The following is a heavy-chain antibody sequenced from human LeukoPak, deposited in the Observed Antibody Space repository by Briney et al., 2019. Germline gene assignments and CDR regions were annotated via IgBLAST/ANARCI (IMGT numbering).Heavy chain of an antibody. D-gene: IGHD6-19*01. CDR2: IIPIFGTA. CDR1: GYTFTSYG. Sequence: GASVKVSCKASGYTFTSYGISWVRQAPGQGLEWMGGIIPIFGTANYAQKFQGGVTITADESTSTAYMELSSLRSEDTAVYYCAREPGAVAGINEAESYLDYWGQGTLVTVSS. J-gene: IGHJ4*02. CDR3: AREPGAVAGINEAESYLDY. V-gene: IGHV1-69*13.